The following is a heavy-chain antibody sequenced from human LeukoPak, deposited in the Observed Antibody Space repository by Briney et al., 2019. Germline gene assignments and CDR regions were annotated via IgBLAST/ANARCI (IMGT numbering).Heavy chain of an antibody. V-gene: IGHV4-39*01. CDR2: IYYSGNT. CDR1: GVSISSSNSY. Sequence: SETLSLTCTVSGVSISSSNSYWGWIRQPPGKGLEWIGSIYYSGNTYYNASLKSQVSISIDTSKNQFSLKLTSVTAADTAVYYCARVTYSIFDYWGQGTLVTVSS. CDR3: ARVTYSIFDY. J-gene: IGHJ4*02. D-gene: IGHD2-21*01.